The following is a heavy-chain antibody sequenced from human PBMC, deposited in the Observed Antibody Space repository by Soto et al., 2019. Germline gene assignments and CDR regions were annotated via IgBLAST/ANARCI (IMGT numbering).Heavy chain of an antibody. CDR1: GASISRGDYY. CDR3: ARGRYLAGAGQNYFDR. V-gene: IGHV4-30-4*08. Sequence: SETLSLTCTVSGASISRGDYYWSWIRQLPGRGLEWIGYIYRSGSTYYNPSLESRITISVDTSQSQFSLDVSSVTAAGTAVYYCARGRYLAGAGQNYFDRSGQGTLVTVSS. J-gene: IGHJ4*02. D-gene: IGHD6-19*01. CDR2: IYRSGST.